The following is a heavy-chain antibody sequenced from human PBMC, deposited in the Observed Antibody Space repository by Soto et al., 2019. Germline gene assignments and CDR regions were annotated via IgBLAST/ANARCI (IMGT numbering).Heavy chain of an antibody. Sequence: GVSLSLSCAVSGFTVSDNDKSWVLQAPGKKLEWVSVIYSGGSTYYADSVKGRFTISRDNSKNTLYLQMNSLRAEDTAVYYCANSCSRGVVASAFDYWGQGTLVTVSS. CDR2: IYSGGST. D-gene: IGHD2-15*01. CDR1: GFTVSDND. J-gene: IGHJ4*02. V-gene: IGHV3-66*01. CDR3: ANSCSRGVVASAFDY.